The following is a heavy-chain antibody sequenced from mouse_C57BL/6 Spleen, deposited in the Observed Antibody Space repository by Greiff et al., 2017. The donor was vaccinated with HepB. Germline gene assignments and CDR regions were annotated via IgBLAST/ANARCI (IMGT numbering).Heavy chain of an antibody. V-gene: IGHV1-81*01. CDR3: ARSGESSEGFAY. CDR1: GYTFTSYG. Sequence: QVQLQQSGAELARPGASVKLSCKASGYTFTSYGISWVKQRTGQGLEWIGENYPRSGNTYYNEKFKGKATLTADKSSSTAYMELRSLTSEDSAVYFCARSGESSEGFAYWGQGTLVTVSA. CDR2: NYPRSGNT. D-gene: IGHD3-2*02. J-gene: IGHJ3*01.